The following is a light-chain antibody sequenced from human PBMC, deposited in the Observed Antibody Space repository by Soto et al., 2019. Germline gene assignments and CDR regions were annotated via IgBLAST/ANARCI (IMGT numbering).Light chain of an antibody. Sequence: DIQLTQSPSSLSASVGDRVTITCQASQDINNYVNWYQQKPGTAPNLLIYDASTLKPGVPSRFSGSGSGTDFTLTVNSLQPEDFATYYCQQGYTSAITFGQGTRLEIK. J-gene: IGKJ5*01. V-gene: IGKV1-33*01. CDR1: QDINNY. CDR3: QQGYTSAIT. CDR2: DAS.